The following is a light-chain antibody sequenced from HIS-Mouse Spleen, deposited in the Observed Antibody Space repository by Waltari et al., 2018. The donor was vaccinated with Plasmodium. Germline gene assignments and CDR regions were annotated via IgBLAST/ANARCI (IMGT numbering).Light chain of an antibody. CDR1: SSDVGGYNY. CDR3: QSADSSGTYWV. V-gene: IGLV2-8*01. J-gene: IGLJ3*02. CDR2: EVS. Sequence: QSALTQPPSASGSPGQSVTISCTGTSSDVGGYNYVSWYQQHPGKAPKLMIYEVSKRPSGVPDRFSGSKSGNTASLTVSGLQAEDEADYYCQSADSSGTYWVFGGGTKLTVL.